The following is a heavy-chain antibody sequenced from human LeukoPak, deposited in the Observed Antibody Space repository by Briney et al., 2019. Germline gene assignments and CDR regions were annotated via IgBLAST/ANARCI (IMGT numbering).Heavy chain of an antibody. J-gene: IGHJ4*02. CDR3: ARGDYYDSSGYYRALDY. D-gene: IGHD3-22*01. Sequence: KPSETLSLTCTVSGGSISSYYWSWIRQPPGKGLEWIGYVYYSGSTNYNPSLKSRVTISVDTSKNQFSLKLSSVTAADTAVYYCARGDYYDSSGYYRALDYWGQGTLVTVSS. CDR2: VYYSGST. CDR1: GGSISSYY. V-gene: IGHV4-59*01.